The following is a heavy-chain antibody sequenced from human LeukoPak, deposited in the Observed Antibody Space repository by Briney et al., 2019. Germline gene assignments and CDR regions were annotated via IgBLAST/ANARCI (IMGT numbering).Heavy chain of an antibody. CDR1: GFTFSSYA. CDR2: ISGSGGST. Sequence: GGSLRLSCAASGFTFSSYAMSWLRQAPGKGLELVSAISGSGGSTYYADSVEGRFTISRDNAKNSLYLQMNSLRAEDTAVYYCAGYSSGWFGAFHIWGQGTMVTVSS. J-gene: IGHJ3*02. CDR3: AGYSSGWFGAFHI. V-gene: IGHV3-23*01. D-gene: IGHD6-19*01.